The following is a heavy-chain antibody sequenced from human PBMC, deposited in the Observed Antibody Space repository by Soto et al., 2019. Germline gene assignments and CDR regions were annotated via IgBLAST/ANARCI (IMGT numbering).Heavy chain of an antibody. V-gene: IGHV1-18*01. J-gene: IGHJ4*02. CDR1: GYTFTSYG. Sequence: EASVKVSCKASGYTFTSYGISWVRQAPGQGLEWMGWISAYNGDTNYAQKLQGRVTMTTDTSMSTAYMELRSLRSDDTAVYYCARGMYCTNGVCYSDYWGQGTLVAVSS. CDR3: ARGMYCTNGVCYSDY. D-gene: IGHD2-8*01. CDR2: ISAYNGDT.